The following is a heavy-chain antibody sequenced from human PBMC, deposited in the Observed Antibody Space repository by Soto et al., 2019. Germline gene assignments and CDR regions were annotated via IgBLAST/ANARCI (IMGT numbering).Heavy chain of an antibody. CDR3: AHMVLRTVFGLVTTTAIFFDF. CDR1: GFSLTTSGVG. V-gene: IGHV2-5*02. CDR2: IYWDDDK. J-gene: IGHJ4*02. Sequence: ESGPTVVRPTETLTLTCRFSGFSLTTSGVGVGWIRQSPGKAPEWLALIYWDDDKRYSASLKSRLTITKDTSKNQVVLTVPDLDPTDTATSYCAHMVLRTVFGLVTTTAIFFDFWGPGTPVAVSS. D-gene: IGHD3-3*01.